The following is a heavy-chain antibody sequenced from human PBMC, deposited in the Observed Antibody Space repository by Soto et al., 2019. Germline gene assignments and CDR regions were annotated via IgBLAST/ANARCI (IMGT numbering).Heavy chain of an antibody. V-gene: IGHV3-53*01. J-gene: IGHJ6*02. CDR3: ARSRFDDFWSGYYGHYYYYYGMDV. Sequence: PGGSLRLSCAASGFTVSSNYMSWVRQAPGKGLEWVSVIYSGGSTYYADSVKGRFTISRDNSKNTLYLQMNSLRAEDTAVYYCARSRFDDFWSGYYGHYYYYYGMDVWGHGTTVTVS. D-gene: IGHD3-3*01. CDR1: GFTVSSNY. CDR2: IYSGGST.